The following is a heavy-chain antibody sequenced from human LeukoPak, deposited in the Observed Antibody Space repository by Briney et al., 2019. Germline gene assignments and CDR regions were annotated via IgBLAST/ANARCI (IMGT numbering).Heavy chain of an antibody. CDR3: AKDHLPGIVVADRDY. CDR1: GFTFTNYW. V-gene: IGHV3-7*03. CDR2: IKQDRSEK. Sequence: GGSLRLSCAASGFTFTNYWMSWVRQAPGKGLELVANIKQDRSEKYYVDSVKGRFTISRDNSKNTLYLQINSLRAEDTALYYCAKDHLPGIVVADRDYWGQGTLVTVSS. J-gene: IGHJ4*02. D-gene: IGHD6-19*01.